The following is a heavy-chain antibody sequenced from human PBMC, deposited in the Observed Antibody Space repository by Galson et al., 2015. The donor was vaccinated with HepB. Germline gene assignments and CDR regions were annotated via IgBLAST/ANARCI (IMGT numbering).Heavy chain of an antibody. J-gene: IGHJ5*02. CDR3: ARVRTTTVTTLLSLGWSDP. D-gene: IGHD4-17*01. CDR2: INPNSGVT. V-gene: IGHV1-2*06. Sequence: SVKVSCKASGYTFTGYYIHWVRQAPGQGLEWMGRINPNSGVTKYAQNFQGRVTMTRDTSISTAYMELSRLRSDDTAVYYCARVRTTTVTTLLSLGWSDPWCQGTLVTVSS. CDR1: GYTFTGYY.